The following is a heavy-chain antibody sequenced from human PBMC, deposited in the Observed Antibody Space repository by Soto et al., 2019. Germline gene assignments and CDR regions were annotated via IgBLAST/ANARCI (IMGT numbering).Heavy chain of an antibody. Sequence: GESLKISFKGSGYSFTSYWIGLVRQIPGKGLEWMGIIYPGDSDTRYSPSFQGQVTISADKSISTAYLQWSSLKASDTAMYYCARRGIAVAGTGDYYYYGMDVWGQGTTVTVSS. CDR3: ARRGIAVAGTGDYYYYGMDV. CDR2: IYPGDSDT. CDR1: GYSFTSYW. J-gene: IGHJ6*02. V-gene: IGHV5-51*01. D-gene: IGHD6-19*01.